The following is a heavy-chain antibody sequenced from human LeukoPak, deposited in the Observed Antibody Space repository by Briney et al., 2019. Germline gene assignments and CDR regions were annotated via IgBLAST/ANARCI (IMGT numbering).Heavy chain of an antibody. Sequence: AGGSLRLSCAASGFTFSSYGMHWVRQPPGKGLEWVAFIRYDGSNKYYADSVKGRFTISRDNSKNTLYLQMGSLRAEDMAVYYCARGSIAVATLLDAFDIWGQGTMVTVSS. CDR1: GFTFSSYG. CDR2: IRYDGSNK. CDR3: ARGSIAVATLLDAFDI. V-gene: IGHV3-30*02. J-gene: IGHJ3*02. D-gene: IGHD6-19*01.